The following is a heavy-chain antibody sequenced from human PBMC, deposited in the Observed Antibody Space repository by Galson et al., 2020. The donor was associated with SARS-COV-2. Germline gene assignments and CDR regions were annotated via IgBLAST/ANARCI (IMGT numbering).Heavy chain of an antibody. D-gene: IGHD3-10*01. J-gene: IGHJ4*02. CDR3: ARDRGRLELWKTGGGFDY. V-gene: IGHV4-31*03. CDR1: GGSISNGGYH. CDR2: IDDSGST. Sequence: ASETLSLTCTVSGGSISNGGYHWNWIRQHPGKGLEWIGDIDDSGSTHYNPSLKSRVTISVDTSKNQFSLKLSSVTAADTAVYYCARDRGRLELWKTGGGFDYWGQVTLVTVSS.